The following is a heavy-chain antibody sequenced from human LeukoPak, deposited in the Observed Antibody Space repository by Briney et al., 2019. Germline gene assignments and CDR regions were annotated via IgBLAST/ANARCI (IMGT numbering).Heavy chain of an antibody. CDR2: ISGNSGNT. D-gene: IGHD4-17*01. Sequence: ASVKVSCKASGYSFSSYGISWVRQAPGQGLEWMGWISGNSGNTNYAQNLQGRVTMTTDTSKNTAYMELRSLRSDDTAVYYCAREGSAVTKHAFDIWGQGTMVTVSS. J-gene: IGHJ3*02. V-gene: IGHV1-18*01. CDR1: GYSFSSYG. CDR3: AREGSAVTKHAFDI.